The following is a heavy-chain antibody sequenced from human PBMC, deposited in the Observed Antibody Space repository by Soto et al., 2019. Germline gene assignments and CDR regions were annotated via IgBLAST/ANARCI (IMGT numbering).Heavy chain of an antibody. V-gene: IGHV4-59*01. CDR3: ARVTGTRDYYSHSYMAV. Sequence: SETLSLSCTVSGGSISSYYWSWIRQPPGKGLEWIGYIYYSGSTNYNPSLKSRVTISVDTSKNQFSLRLSSVTAADTAVYYCARVTGTRDYYSHSYMAVWGKGTTVTVSS. CDR1: GGSISSYY. CDR2: IYYSGST. J-gene: IGHJ6*03. D-gene: IGHD1-7*01.